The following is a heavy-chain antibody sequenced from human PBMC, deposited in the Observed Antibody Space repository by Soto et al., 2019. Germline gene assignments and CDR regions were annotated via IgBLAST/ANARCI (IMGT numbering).Heavy chain of an antibody. Sequence: EVQLVDSGGALVQPGGSLRLSCAASGFTVGSNYMNWVRQAPGKGLEWVSVIYTGGLTSYADSVKGRFTISRDDSSNTLYLQMSMLRTDDTAVYCCAGTIGVSSSLYFDYWGQGTMVSVSS. CDR2: IYTGGLT. CDR3: AGTIGVSSSLYFDY. CDR1: GFTVGSNY. V-gene: IGHV3-66*01. J-gene: IGHJ4*02. D-gene: IGHD2-2*01.